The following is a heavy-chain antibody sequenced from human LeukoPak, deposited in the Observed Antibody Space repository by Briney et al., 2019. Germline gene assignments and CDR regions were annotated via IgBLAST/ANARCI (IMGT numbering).Heavy chain of an antibody. V-gene: IGHV3-23*01. CDR3: AKDDAWLQFGD. Sequence: GGSLRLSCAASGFTFSSHGMNWVRQAPVKGLEWVSGISPNGVITYYADSVKGRFTISRDNSKGTVYLQMNSLRPEDTAVYYCAKDDAWLQFGDWGRGTLVTVSS. CDR2: ISPNGVIT. D-gene: IGHD5-24*01. J-gene: IGHJ4*02. CDR1: GFTFSSHG.